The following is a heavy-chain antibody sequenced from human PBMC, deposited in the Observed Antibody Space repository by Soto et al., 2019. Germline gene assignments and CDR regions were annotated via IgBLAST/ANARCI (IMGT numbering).Heavy chain of an antibody. CDR2: ISGRSGNT. J-gene: IGHJ3*01. CDR3: AKDRGSGDYVVNAVDF. Sequence: EVQLLESGGGLVQPGGSLRLSCAASGFTFSSFAMSWVRQAPGKGLEWVSTISGRSGNTYYADSVKGRFTISRDNSNNTLNLQMNSLRGEDTAVYYCAKDRGSGDYVVNAVDFWGHGTMVTVSS. D-gene: IGHD2-21*01. V-gene: IGHV3-23*01. CDR1: GFTFSSFA.